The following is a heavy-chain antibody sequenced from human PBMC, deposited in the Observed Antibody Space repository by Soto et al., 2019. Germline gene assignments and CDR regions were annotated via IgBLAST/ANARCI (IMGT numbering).Heavy chain of an antibody. J-gene: IGHJ6*02. CDR3: ARAADYYDSSGYYYYYGMDV. V-gene: IGHV4-59*01. Sequence: ASETLSLTCTVSGGSISSYYWSWIRQPPGKGLEWIGYIYYSGSTNYNPSLKSRVTISVDTSKNQFSLKLSSVTAADTAVYYCARAADYYDSSGYYYYYGMDVWGQGTTVTVSS. D-gene: IGHD3-22*01. CDR2: IYYSGST. CDR1: GGSISSYY.